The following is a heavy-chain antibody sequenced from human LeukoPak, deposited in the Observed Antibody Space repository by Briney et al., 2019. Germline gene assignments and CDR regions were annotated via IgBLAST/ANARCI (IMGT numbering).Heavy chain of an antibody. Sequence: GGSLRLSCAASGLTFSDYYMSWIRQAPGKGLEWVSYISSSGSTIYYADSVRGRFTISRDNAKNSLYLQMNSLRAEDTAVYYCARERPEYYDFWSGYSDYWGQGTLVTVSS. CDR3: ARERPEYYDFWSGYSDY. CDR1: GLTFSDYY. V-gene: IGHV3-11*04. CDR2: ISSSGSTI. D-gene: IGHD3-3*01. J-gene: IGHJ4*02.